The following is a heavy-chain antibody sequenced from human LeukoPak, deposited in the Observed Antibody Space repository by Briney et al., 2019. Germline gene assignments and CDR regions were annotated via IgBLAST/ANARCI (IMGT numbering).Heavy chain of an antibody. CDR3: ATTPALAVAGTLDPKE. D-gene: IGHD6-19*01. J-gene: IGHJ4*02. V-gene: IGHV4-39*01. CDR1: GASISSSSYY. CDR2: IFYSGST. Sequence: SETLSLTCAVAGASISSSSYYWGRIRQSPGKGLEWIGSIFYSGSTYYNPSRKSRVTISIDTSENQFSLKLSSVTAADTAVYYCATTPALAVAGTLDPKEWGQGTLVTVSS.